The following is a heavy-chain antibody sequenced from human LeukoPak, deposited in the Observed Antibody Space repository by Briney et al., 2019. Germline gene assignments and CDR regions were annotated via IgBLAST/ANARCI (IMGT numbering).Heavy chain of an antibody. D-gene: IGHD3-3*01. CDR3: ARVGRAYDFWDYLDY. Sequence: PGRPLRLSCAASGFTFSNYAMHWVRQAPGKGLEGVTILSYDGSQTYYADSVKGRFTISRDNSKNTLFLQMNSLRAEDTAIYYCARVGRAYDFWDYLDYWGQGTPVTVSS. CDR1: GFTFSNYA. J-gene: IGHJ4*02. V-gene: IGHV3-30*04. CDR2: LSYDGSQT.